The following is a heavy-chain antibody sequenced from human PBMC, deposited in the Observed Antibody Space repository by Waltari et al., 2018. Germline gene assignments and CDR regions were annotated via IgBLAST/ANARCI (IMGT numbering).Heavy chain of an antibody. D-gene: IGHD2-2*01. J-gene: IGHJ4*02. Sequence: EVQLVESGGGLVQPGGSLRLSCAASGFTFSSSWMHWVRQVPGMGLGGVSRILSDGGSTSYADSVKCPFIISRDNAKKTLYLQMNRLRAEDTAVYYCARGASTRGDYWGQGTLVTVSS. V-gene: IGHV3-74*01. CDR1: GFTFSSSW. CDR3: ARGASTRGDY. CDR2: ILSDGGST.